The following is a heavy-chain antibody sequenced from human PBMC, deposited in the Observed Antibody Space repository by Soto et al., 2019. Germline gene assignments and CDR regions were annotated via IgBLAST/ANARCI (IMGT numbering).Heavy chain of an antibody. CDR3: VRGGSNYAS. CDR1: GFTFSDSW. CDR2: IKPDESEK. J-gene: IGHJ5*02. Sequence: EVQLVESGGGLVQPGGSLRLSCTASGFTFSDSWMTWVRQAPGKGLEWVARIKPDESEKKYADSVKARFSISRDNAKNSMDLQMDSLRGEDTAVYYCVRGGSNYASWGQGTLVTVSS. D-gene: IGHD4-4*01. V-gene: IGHV3-7*01.